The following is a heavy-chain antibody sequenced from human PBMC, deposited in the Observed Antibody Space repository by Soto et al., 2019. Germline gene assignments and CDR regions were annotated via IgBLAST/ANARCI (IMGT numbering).Heavy chain of an antibody. J-gene: IGHJ4*02. CDR2: IHFTRTT. CDR3: ARHGSY. Sequence: SETLSLTCNVSGVSISDTSYYWGWIRQPPRKGLEWMGTIHFTRTTFYNPSLKSRLTISMDTGNDQFSLRLRSVTAADTSVYYGARHGSYWPQGTVVRVSS. CDR1: GVSISDTSYY. V-gene: IGHV4-39*01.